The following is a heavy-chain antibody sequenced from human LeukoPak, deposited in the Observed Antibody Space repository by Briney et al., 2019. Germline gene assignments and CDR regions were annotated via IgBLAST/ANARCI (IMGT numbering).Heavy chain of an antibody. Sequence: SENLSLTCAVYGGSFSGYYWSWMGQRPGKGLEWRGEINHSGSTNYNPTLNSPVTISVDTSKNQFSLKLSSVTAAVTAVYYCAIHIASVPAAKKKNWFDPWGQGTLVTVSS. CDR2: INHSGST. CDR1: GGSFSGYY. V-gene: IGHV4-34*01. CDR3: AIHIASVPAAKKKNWFDP. J-gene: IGHJ5*02. D-gene: IGHD2-2*01.